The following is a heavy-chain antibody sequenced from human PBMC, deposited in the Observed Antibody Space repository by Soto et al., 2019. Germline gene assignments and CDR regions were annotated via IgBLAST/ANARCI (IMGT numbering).Heavy chain of an antibody. V-gene: IGHV3-23*01. Sequence: GGSLTLSCASSGFTFSSYAMGWLRQAPGKGLEGVSATSGSGGITYYADSVNGRFTISRDNSKNTLYLQMNSLRAEDTAVYYCAKVASGYDSQYYSDHWGQGTLPTGSS. CDR2: TSGSGGIT. CDR3: AKVASGYDSQYYSDH. J-gene: IGHJ4*02. D-gene: IGHD5-12*01. CDR1: GFTFSSYA.